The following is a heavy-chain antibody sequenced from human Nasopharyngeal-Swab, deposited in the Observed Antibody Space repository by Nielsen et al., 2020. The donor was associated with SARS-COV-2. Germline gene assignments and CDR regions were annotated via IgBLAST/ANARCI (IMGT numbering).Heavy chain of an antibody. Sequence: GVLKISCAASGFTFSAFWMSWVRQAPGKGLEWVSSISSSSSYIYYADSVKGRFTISRDNAKNSLYLQMNSLRAEDTAVYYCARGITMVRGGRWFDPWGQGTLVTVSS. D-gene: IGHD3-10*01. CDR2: ISSSSSYI. CDR3: ARGITMVRGGRWFDP. V-gene: IGHV3-21*01. J-gene: IGHJ5*02. CDR1: GFTFSAFW.